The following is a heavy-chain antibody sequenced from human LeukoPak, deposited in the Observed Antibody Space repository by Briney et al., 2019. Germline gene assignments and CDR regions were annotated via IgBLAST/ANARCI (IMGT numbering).Heavy chain of an antibody. V-gene: IGHV3-7*01. J-gene: IGHJ5*02. CDR3: AIYSTTWGWLDP. D-gene: IGHD4-4*01. CDR2: IKQDGSDK. Sequence: GGSLRLSCAASGFTFSSDWMSWVRQAPGKGLECVANIKQDGSDKYYVDSVKGRFTVSRDNAKNSLFLQMNSLRAEDTAVYYCAIYSTTWGWLDPSGQGTLVAVSS. CDR1: GFTFSSDW.